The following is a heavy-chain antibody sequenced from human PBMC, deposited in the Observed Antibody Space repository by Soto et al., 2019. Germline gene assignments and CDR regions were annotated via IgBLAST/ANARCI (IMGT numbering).Heavy chain of an antibody. CDR2: IYSGGST. J-gene: IGHJ6*02. D-gene: IGHD5-18*01. CDR3: AREYSSGYYYFYAMDV. V-gene: IGHV3-66*01. CDR1: GFTVSSNY. Sequence: EVQLVESGGGLVQPGGSLRLSCAASGFTVSSNYMSWVRQAPGKVLEWVSVIYSGGSTYYADSVKGRFTISRDNSKNTLYLQMSSLRAEDTAVYYCAREYSSGYYYFYAMDVWGQGTTVTVSS.